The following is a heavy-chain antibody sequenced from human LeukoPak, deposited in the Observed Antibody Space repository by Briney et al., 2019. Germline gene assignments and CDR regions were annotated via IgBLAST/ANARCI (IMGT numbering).Heavy chain of an antibody. J-gene: IGHJ4*02. CDR3: ARGSFWSGPPGRGYFDY. CDR1: GFTFDDYA. V-gene: IGHV3-9*01. Sequence: GGSLRLSCAASGFTFDDYAMHWVRQAPGKGLAWVSGISWNSGSIGYADSVKGRFTISRDNAKNSLYLQMNSLRAEDTALYYCARGSFWSGPPGRGYFDYWGQGTLVTVSS. CDR2: ISWNSGSI. D-gene: IGHD3-3*01.